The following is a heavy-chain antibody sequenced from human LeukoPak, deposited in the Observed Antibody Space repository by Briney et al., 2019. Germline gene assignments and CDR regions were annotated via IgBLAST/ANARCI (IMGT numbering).Heavy chain of an antibody. Sequence: PGGSLRLSCAASGFPFSGYWMDWVRQAPGKGMEWVANINQDGSTQYYAASVKGRFTISRDNAKSSLYLLMNILRAEDTAVYYCSRSLDYLGQGALVTVSS. J-gene: IGHJ4*02. CDR2: INQDGSTQ. CDR3: SRSLDY. V-gene: IGHV3-7*01. CDR1: GFPFSGYW.